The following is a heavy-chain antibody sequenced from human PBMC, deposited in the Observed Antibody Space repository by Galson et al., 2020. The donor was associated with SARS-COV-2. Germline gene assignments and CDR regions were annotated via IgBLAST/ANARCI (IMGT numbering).Heavy chain of an antibody. CDR1: GGSISSSSYY. CDR2: IYYSGST. V-gene: IGHV4-39*01. J-gene: IGHJ5*02. D-gene: IGHD5-12*01. Sequence: SETLSLTCTVPGGSISSSSYYWGWIRQPPGKGLEWIGSIYYSGSTYYNPSLKSRVTISVDTSKNQFSLKLSSVTAADTAVYYCARHFGDGYNSPWFDPWGQGTLVTVSS. CDR3: ARHFGDGYNSPWFDP.